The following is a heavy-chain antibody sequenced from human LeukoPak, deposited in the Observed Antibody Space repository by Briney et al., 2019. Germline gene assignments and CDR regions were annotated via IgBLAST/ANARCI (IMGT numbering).Heavy chain of an antibody. J-gene: IGHJ4*02. Sequence: SETLSLTCTVSGGSISSYYWSWIRQPPGKGLEWIGEINHSGSTNYNPSLKSRVTISVDTSKNQFSLKLSSVTAADTAVYYCARQTRPKYSYGRNFDYWGQGTLVTVSS. D-gene: IGHD5-18*01. CDR2: INHSGST. CDR1: GGSISSYY. V-gene: IGHV4-34*01. CDR3: ARQTRPKYSYGRNFDY.